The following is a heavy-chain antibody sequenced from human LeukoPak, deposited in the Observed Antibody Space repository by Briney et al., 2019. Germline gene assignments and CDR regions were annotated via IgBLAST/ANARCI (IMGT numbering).Heavy chain of an antibody. D-gene: IGHD3-9*01. J-gene: IGHJ4*02. CDR2: IRYDGSNK. V-gene: IGHV3-30*02. CDR3: AKADDILTGYYFDY. CDR1: GFTFSSYG. Sequence: GGSLRLSCAASGFTFSSYGMHWVRQAPGKGLEWVAFIRYDGSNKYYADSVKGRFTISRDNSKNTLYLQMNSLRAEDTALYYCAKADDILTGYYFDYWGQGTLVTVSS.